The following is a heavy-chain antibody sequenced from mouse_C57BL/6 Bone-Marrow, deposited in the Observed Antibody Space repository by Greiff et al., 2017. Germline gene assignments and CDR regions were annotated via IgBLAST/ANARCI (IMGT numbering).Heavy chain of an antibody. CDR1: GYTFTSYW. Sequence: QVQLQQPGAELVKPGASVKMSCKASGYTFTSYWITWVKQRPGQGLEWIGDIYPTSGRTNYNEKFKSKAILTVDTSSTTAYMQLSSLTSEDSAVFYCARSGTLERSFDYWGQGTTLTVSS. CDR2: IYPTSGRT. CDR3: ARSGTLERSFDY. V-gene: IGHV1-55*01. J-gene: IGHJ2*01. D-gene: IGHD2-14*01.